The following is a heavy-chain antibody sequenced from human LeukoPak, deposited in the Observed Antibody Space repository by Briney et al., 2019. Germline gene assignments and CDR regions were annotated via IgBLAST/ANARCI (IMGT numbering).Heavy chain of an antibody. CDR3: ARRAGSNWFMDY. D-gene: IGHD6-13*01. V-gene: IGHV3-64*01. Sequence: GGSLRLSCAASGFTFSSFAMHWVRQAPGKGLEYVSAISSNGGSTYYANSVKGRFTISRGNSKNTLYLQMGSLRTEDMAVYYCARRAGSNWFMDYWGQGTLVTVSS. J-gene: IGHJ4*02. CDR2: ISSNGGST. CDR1: GFTFSSFA.